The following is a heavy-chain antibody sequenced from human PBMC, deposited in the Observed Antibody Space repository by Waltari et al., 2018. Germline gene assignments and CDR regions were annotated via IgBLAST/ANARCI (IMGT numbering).Heavy chain of an antibody. D-gene: IGHD2-21*02. CDR2: INHSGST. CDR1: GGSFSGYY. V-gene: IGHV4-34*01. Sequence: QVQLQQWGAGLLKPSETLSLTCAVHGGSFSGYYCSWIPQPPGKGLEWIGEINHSGSTNYNPSLKSRVTISVDTSKNQFSLKLSSVTAADTAVYYCARVDMGDPSRADYWGQGTLVTVSS. CDR3: ARVDMGDPSRADY. J-gene: IGHJ4*02.